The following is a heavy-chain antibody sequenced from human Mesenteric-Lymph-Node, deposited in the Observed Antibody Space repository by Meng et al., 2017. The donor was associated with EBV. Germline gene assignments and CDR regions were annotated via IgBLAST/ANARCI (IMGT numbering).Heavy chain of an antibody. Sequence: VAVISYDGNNKYYADSVKGRFTISRDNSKNTLFLQTNSLRPEDTAVYYCAKDRVSVDDSSTYYSPDSWGQGTLVTVSS. CDR2: ISYDGNNK. D-gene: IGHD2/OR15-2a*01. CDR3: AKDRVSVDDSSTYYSPDS. J-gene: IGHJ5*01. V-gene: IGHV3-30*18.